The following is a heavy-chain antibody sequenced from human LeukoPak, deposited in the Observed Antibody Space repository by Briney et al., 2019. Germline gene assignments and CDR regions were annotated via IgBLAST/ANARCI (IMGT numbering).Heavy chain of an antibody. J-gene: IGHJ6*02. CDR3: ARAAVQYSSGWPPLYYYYGMDV. CDR2: IYYSGST. Sequence: PSETLSLTCAVSGGSISSGGYSWSWIRQPPGKGLEWIGSIYYSGSTYYNPSLKSRVTISVDTSKNQFSLKLSSVTAADTAVYYCARAAVQYSSGWPPLYYYYGMDVWGQGTTVTVSS. V-gene: IGHV4-39*01. D-gene: IGHD6-19*01. CDR1: GGSISSGGYS.